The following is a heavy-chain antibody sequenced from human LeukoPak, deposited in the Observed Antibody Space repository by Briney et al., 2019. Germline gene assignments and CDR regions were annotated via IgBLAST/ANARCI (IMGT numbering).Heavy chain of an antibody. Sequence: GRSLRLSCAASGFIFSDYYMSWIRQAPGKGLEWLSFISSGGSTIYYADSVKGRFTISRDNAQNSLYLQMNSLRAEDTAVYYCAKDIRRGYNYGYDQFAYWGQGTLVTVSS. CDR3: AKDIRRGYNYGYDQFAY. J-gene: IGHJ4*02. CDR1: GFIFSDYY. D-gene: IGHD5-18*01. CDR2: ISSGGSTI. V-gene: IGHV3-11*04.